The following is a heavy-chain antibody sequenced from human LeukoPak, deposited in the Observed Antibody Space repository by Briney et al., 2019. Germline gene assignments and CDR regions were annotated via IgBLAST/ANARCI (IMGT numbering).Heavy chain of an antibody. D-gene: IGHD5-18*01. J-gene: IGHJ6*03. V-gene: IGHV3-48*03. Sequence: GGSLRLSCAASGFTFSSYEMNWVRQAPGKGLEWVSYISSSGSTIHYADSVKGRFTISRDNSKNTLYLQMNSLRAEDTAVYYCAKGGYSYGYSYYYYYMDVWGKGTTVTVSS. CDR2: ISSSGSTI. CDR3: AKGGYSYGYSYYYYYMDV. CDR1: GFTFSSYE.